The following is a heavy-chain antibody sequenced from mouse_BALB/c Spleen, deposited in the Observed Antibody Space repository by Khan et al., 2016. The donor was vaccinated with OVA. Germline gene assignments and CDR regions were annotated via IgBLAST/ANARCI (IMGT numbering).Heavy chain of an antibody. CDR2: INPSTGYT. J-gene: IGHJ2*01. D-gene: IGHD1-1*01. Sequence: VQLQESGAELAKPGASVKMSCKASGYTFINYWILWVKQRPGQGLEWIGYINPSTGYTEYNQNFKDKATLTADKSSSTAYMQLSSLTSEDSPVYYCARRGLRWDFDYWGQGTTLTVSS. V-gene: IGHV1-7*01. CDR1: GYTFINYW. CDR3: ARRGLRWDFDY.